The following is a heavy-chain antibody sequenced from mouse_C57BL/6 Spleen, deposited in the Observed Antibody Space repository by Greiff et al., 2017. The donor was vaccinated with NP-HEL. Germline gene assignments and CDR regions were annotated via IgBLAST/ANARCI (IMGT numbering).Heavy chain of an antibody. D-gene: IGHD1-1*01. CDR2: INPSNGGT. Sequence: VQLQQPGTELVKPGASVKLSCKASGYTFTSYWMHWVKQRPGQGLEWIGNINPSNGGTNYNEKFKSKATLTVDKSSSTAYMQLSSLTSEDSAVYYCARKGDPYGSSSYYYAMDYWGQGTSVTVSS. CDR1: GYTFTSYW. V-gene: IGHV1-53*01. J-gene: IGHJ4*01. CDR3: ARKGDPYGSSSYYYAMDY.